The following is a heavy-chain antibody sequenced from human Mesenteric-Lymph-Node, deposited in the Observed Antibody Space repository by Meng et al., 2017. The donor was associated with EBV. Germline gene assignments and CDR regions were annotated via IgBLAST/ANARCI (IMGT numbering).Heavy chain of an antibody. CDR1: GVSITSSKFS. D-gene: IGHD3-3*01. CDR2: LHYSRPT. J-gene: IGHJ4*02. Sequence: QLQSHASGLDSVRHLTALSTTCTVLGVSITSSKFSCGMIRQPPGKALEWIGSLHYSRPTYDNPSLRSRVTISVDTSKNQLSLKLNSVTAADTAVYYCARHRMPQIIGDPYYFDYWGQGTLVTVFS. V-gene: IGHV4-39*01. CDR3: ARHRMPQIIGDPYYFDY.